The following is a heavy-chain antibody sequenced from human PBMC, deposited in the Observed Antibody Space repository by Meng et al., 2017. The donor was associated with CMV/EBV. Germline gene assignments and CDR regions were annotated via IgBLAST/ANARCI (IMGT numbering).Heavy chain of an antibody. D-gene: IGHD6-13*01. CDR1: GFSLSTSGVG. Sequence: IPLKDSVPTLVKPTQTLTLSCTFSGFSLSTSGVGVGWIRQPPGKALEWLALIYWDDDKRYSPSLKSRLTITKDTSKNQVVLTMTNMDPVDTATYYCARIAAAGRFDYWGQGTLVTVSS. CDR3: ARIAAAGRFDY. V-gene: IGHV2-5*02. CDR2: IYWDDDK. J-gene: IGHJ4*02.